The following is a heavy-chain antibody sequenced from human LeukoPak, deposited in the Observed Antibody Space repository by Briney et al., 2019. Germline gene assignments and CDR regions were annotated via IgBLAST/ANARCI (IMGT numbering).Heavy chain of an antibody. CDR2: ISWNSGSI. CDR1: GFIFDDYA. J-gene: IGHJ5*02. Sequence: GGSLRLSCAASGFIFDDYAMHWVRQAPGKGLEWVSGISWNSGSIGYADSVKGRFTISRDNAKNSLYLQMNSLRAEDTAVYYCARDSGAWGQGTLVTVSS. CDR3: ARDSGA. V-gene: IGHV3-9*01. D-gene: IGHD1-26*01.